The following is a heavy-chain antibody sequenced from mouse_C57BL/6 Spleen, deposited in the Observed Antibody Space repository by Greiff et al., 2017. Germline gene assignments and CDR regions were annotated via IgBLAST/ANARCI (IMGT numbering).Heavy chain of an antibody. V-gene: IGHV5-6*01. CDR1: GFTFSSYG. CDR2: ISSGGSYT. D-gene: IGHD2-12*01. Sequence: EVHLVESGGDLVKPGGSLKLSCAASGFTFSSYGMSWVRQTPDKRLEWVATISSGGSYTYYPDSVKGRFTISRDNAKNTLYLQMSSLKSEDTAMYYCARAGALPLDYWGQGTTLTVSS. J-gene: IGHJ2*01. CDR3: ARAGALPLDY.